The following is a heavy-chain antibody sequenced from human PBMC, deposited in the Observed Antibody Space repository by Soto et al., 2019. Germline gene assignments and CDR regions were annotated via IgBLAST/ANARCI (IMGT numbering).Heavy chain of an antibody. CDR2: INPNSGGT. CDR1: GYTFTGYY. Sequence: GASVKVSCKASGYTFTGYYMHWVRQAPGQGLEWMGWINPNSGGTNYAQKFQGWVTMTNMDPVDTATYYCAHSRSSWAGKVVSRRFDYWGQGTLVTVSS. CDR3: RRFDY. D-gene: IGHD6-13*01. V-gene: IGHV1-2*04. J-gene: IGHJ4*02.